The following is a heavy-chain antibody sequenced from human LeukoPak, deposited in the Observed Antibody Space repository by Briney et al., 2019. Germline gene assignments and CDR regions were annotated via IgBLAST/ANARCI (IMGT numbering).Heavy chain of an antibody. CDR2: ISYDGSNK. D-gene: IGHD6-19*01. CDR3: FGSYSSGY. Sequence: GGSLRLSCAASGFTLSSYAMHWVRQAPGKGLEWVAVISYDGSNKYYADSVKGRFTISRDNSKNTLYLQTNSLRAEDTAVYYCFGSYSSGYWGQGTLVTVSS. J-gene: IGHJ4*02. CDR1: GFTLSSYA. V-gene: IGHV3-30-3*01.